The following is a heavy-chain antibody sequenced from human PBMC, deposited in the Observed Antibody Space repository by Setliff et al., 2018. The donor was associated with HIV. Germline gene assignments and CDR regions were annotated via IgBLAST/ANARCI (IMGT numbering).Heavy chain of an antibody. CDR3: ARATMVRGANNWFDP. CDR2: INPNSGGT. V-gene: IGHV1-2*02. J-gene: IGHJ5*02. D-gene: IGHD3-10*01. CDR1: GYTLTGYY. Sequence: ASVKVSCKASGYTLTGYYMHWVRQAPGQGLEWMGWINPNSGGTNYAQKFQGRVTMTRDTSISTAYMELSRLRSDDTAVYYCARATMVRGANNWFDPWGQGTLVTVSS.